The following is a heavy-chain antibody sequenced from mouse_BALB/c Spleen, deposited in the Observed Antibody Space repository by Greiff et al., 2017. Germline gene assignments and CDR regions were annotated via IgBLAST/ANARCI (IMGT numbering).Heavy chain of an antibody. Sequence: EVQVVESGGGLVKPGGSLKLSCAASGFAFSSYDMSWVRQTPEKRLEWVAYISSGGGSTYYPDTVKGRFTISRDNAKNTLYLQMSSLKSEDTAMYYSARHPSTAVDYWGQGTTLTVSS. CDR2: ISSGGGST. CDR3: ARHPSTAVDY. V-gene: IGHV5-12-1*01. CDR1: GFAFSSYD. J-gene: IGHJ2*01. D-gene: IGHD1-2*01.